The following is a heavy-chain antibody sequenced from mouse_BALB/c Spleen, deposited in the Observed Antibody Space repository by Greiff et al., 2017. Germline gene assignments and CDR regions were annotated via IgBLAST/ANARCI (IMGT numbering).Heavy chain of an antibody. CDR2: ISSGSSTI. J-gene: IGHJ4*01. Sequence: EVQGVESGGGLVQPGGSRKLSCAASGFTFSSFGMHWVRQAPEKGLEWVAYISSGSSTIYYADTVKGRFTISRDNPKNTLFLQMTSLRSEDTAMYYCARSQIYYDYEGAMDYWGQGTSVTVSS. V-gene: IGHV5-17*02. CDR1: GFTFSSFG. CDR3: ARSQIYYDYEGAMDY. D-gene: IGHD2-4*01.